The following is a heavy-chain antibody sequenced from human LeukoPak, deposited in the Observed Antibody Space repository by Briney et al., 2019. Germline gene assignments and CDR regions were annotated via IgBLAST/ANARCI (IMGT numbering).Heavy chain of an antibody. CDR2: IDGSSATI. CDR1: GFTFNKYS. D-gene: IGHD5-24*01. V-gene: IGHV3-48*04. J-gene: IGHJ4*02. Sequence: GGSLRLSCAASGFTFNKYSMSWVRQAPGKGLEWISYIDGSSATIYYADSVKGRFTTSRDNTKNSVYLHMKSLRAEDTAMYYCATYGRDGYKGFYWGQGTLVTVSS. CDR3: ATYGRDGYKGFY.